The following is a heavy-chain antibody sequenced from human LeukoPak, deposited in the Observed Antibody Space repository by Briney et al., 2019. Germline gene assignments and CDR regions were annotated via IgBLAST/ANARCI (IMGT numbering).Heavy chain of an antibody. CDR1: GFTFSSHA. V-gene: IGHV3-23*01. J-gene: IGHJ4*02. CDR3: AEACIATAGILDY. D-gene: IGHD6-13*01. CDR2: ISGSGGSI. Sequence: PGGSLRLSCAASGFTFSSHAMSWVRQAPGKGLEWVSAISGSGGSIYYADSVKGRFTISRDNSKNTLYLQMNGLRAEDTAVYYCAEACIATAGILDYWGQGTLVTVSS.